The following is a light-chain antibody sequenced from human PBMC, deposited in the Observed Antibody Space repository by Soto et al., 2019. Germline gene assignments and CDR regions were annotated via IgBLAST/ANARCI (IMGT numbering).Light chain of an antibody. J-gene: IGKJ3*01. CDR2: GAS. CDR3: QQYGSSPVT. Sequence: EIVLTQSPDTLSLSPGERATLSCRASQSVYSSYLAWYQQKPGQAPGLLIYGASNRATGIPDRFSGDGSGTDFTLTISRLEPEDFAVYYCQQYGSSPVTFGPGTKVDIK. V-gene: IGKV3-20*01. CDR1: QSVYSSY.